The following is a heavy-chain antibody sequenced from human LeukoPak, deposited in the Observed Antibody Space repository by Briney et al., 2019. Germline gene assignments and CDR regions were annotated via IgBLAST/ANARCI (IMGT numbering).Heavy chain of an antibody. D-gene: IGHD1-7*01. J-gene: IGHJ4*02. V-gene: IGHV3-9*01. CDR3: AKDIMLTGTTYFDY. Sequence: PGRSLRLSCAASGFTFDDYAMHWVRQAPGKGLEWVSGISWNSGSIGYADSVKGRFTISRDNAKNSLYLQMNSLRAEDTALYYCAKDIMLTGTTYFDYWGQGTLVTVSS. CDR1: GFTFDDYA. CDR2: ISWNSGSI.